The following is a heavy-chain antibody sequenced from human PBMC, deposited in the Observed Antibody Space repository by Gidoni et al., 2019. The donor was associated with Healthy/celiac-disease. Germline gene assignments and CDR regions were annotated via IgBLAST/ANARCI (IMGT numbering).Heavy chain of an antibody. D-gene: IGHD3-22*01. CDR2: IIPIFGTA. V-gene: IGHV1-69*01. CDR1: GGTCTSHV. CDR3: ARVGIPDSSGYYFYYYYGMDV. Sequence: QVQLVQSGAEVKKPGSSVKVSAKPYGGTCTSHVISGVRQAPGQGLEWMGGIIPIFGTANYAQKFQGRVTITADESTSTAYMELSSLRSEDTAVYYCARVGIPDSSGYYFYYYYGMDVWGQGTTVTVSS. J-gene: IGHJ6*02.